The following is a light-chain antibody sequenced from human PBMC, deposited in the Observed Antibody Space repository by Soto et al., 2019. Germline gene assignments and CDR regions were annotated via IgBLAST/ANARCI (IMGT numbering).Light chain of an antibody. CDR3: QQRSNWPFLT. J-gene: IGKJ4*01. V-gene: IGKV3-11*01. CDR2: DAS. Sequence: EIVMTQSPATLSVSPGERATLSCRASQSVSSNLAWYQQKPGQAPRLLIYDASNRATGIPARFSGSGSGTDFTLIISSLEPEDFAVYYCQQRSNWPFLTFGGGTKVDIK. CDR1: QSVSSN.